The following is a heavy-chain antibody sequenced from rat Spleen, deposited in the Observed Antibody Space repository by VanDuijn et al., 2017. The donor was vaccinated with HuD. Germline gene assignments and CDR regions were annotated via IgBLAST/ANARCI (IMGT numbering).Heavy chain of an antibody. CDR3: AKTNNPYFYIMDA. Sequence: QLQESGPGLVKPSQSLSLTCSVTGYSITNNYWGWIRKFPGNQMEWMGYINSAGSTNYNPSLRSRISITRDTSKNQFFLQVNSVTTEDTATFYCAKTNNPYFYIMDAWGQGASVTVSS. CDR2: INSAGST. D-gene: IGHD3-4*01. V-gene: IGHV3-3*01. CDR1: GYSITNNY. J-gene: IGHJ4*01.